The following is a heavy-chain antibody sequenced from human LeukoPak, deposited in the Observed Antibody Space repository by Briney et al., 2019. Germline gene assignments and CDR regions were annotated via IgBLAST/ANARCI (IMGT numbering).Heavy chain of an antibody. V-gene: IGHV3-33*06. CDR2: IWYDGSNK. CDR1: GFTFSSYG. J-gene: IGHJ4*02. Sequence: GRSLRLSCAASGFTFSSYGMHWVRQAPGKGLEWVAVIWYDGSNKYYADSVKGRFTISRDNSKNTLYLQMNSLRAEDTAVYYCAKSKDRSWFHYFDYLGQGTLVTVSS. CDR3: AKSKDRSWFHYFDY. D-gene: IGHD3-22*01.